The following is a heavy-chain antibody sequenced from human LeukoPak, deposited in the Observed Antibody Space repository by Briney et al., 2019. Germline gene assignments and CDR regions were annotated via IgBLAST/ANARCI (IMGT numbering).Heavy chain of an antibody. D-gene: IGHD4-23*01. CDR3: ARLSTVVTFDY. CDR2: IKEDGSVN. CDR1: GFTFSTYW. Sequence: GGSLRLSCAASGFTFSTYWMSWVGQAPGKGLEWVANIKEDGSVNAYVDSVKGRFTTSRDNAKNSLDLQMHSLRVEDAAVYYCARLSTVVTFDYWGQGTLVTVSS. V-gene: IGHV3-7*01. J-gene: IGHJ4*02.